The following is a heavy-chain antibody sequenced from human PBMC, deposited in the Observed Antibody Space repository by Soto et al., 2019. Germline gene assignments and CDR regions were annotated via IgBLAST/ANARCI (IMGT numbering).Heavy chain of an antibody. D-gene: IGHD3-3*01. CDR3: ARGQRKEWFEAKYGMDV. Sequence: SETLSLTCTVSGGSISSGGYYWTWIRQHPGKGLEWIGYIYYSGSTYYNPSLKSRITISVDTSKNQFSLKLTSVTAADTAVYYCARGQRKEWFEAKYGMDVWGQGTTVT. V-gene: IGHV4-31*03. CDR2: IYYSGST. J-gene: IGHJ6*02. CDR1: GGSISSGGYY.